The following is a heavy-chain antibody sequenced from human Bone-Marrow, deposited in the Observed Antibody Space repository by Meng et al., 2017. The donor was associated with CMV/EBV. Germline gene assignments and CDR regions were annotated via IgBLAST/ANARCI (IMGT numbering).Heavy chain of an antibody. D-gene: IGHD1-26*01. V-gene: IGHV3-30*02. CDR3: AKDERLSSYFDY. CDR2: IRYDGSNK. Sequence: GGSLRLSCAASGFTFSSYGMHWVRQAPGKGLEWVAFIRYDGSNKYYADSVKGRFTISRDNSKNTLYLQMNSLRAEDTAVYYCAKDERLSSYFDYWGQGTLVTVSS. J-gene: IGHJ4*02. CDR1: GFTFSSYG.